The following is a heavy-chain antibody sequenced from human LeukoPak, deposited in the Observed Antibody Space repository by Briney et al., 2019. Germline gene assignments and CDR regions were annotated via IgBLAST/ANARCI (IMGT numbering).Heavy chain of an antibody. CDR2: IRHDGNAK. CDR1: GFAFSDFW. CDR3: ATSHDSAGND. J-gene: IGHJ4*02. Sequence: GGSLRLSCAASGFAFSDFWMSWVRQAPGKGLEWVANIRHDGNAKNYVPSVRVRFTISRDNAKNSLYLQMNSLTVEDTAVYYCATSHDSAGNDWGQGTLVTVSS. D-gene: IGHD2-15*01. V-gene: IGHV3-7*01.